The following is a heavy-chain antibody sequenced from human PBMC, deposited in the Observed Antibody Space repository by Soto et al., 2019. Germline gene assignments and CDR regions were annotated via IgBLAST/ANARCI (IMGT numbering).Heavy chain of an antibody. CDR3: ARQGRNTKIVLVKHYAADF. Sequence: SETLSLTCTVSSGSISSTSYYWAWIRQPPGKGLEWIGAIYYDGTTYYTESLKSRVSISVDTSKNQFSLKVKSVTAADTAVYFCARQGRNTKIVLVKHYAADFWGQGTEVTVYS. V-gene: IGHV4-39*01. CDR2: IYYDGTT. CDR1: SGSISSTSYY. D-gene: IGHD3-22*01. J-gene: IGHJ6*02.